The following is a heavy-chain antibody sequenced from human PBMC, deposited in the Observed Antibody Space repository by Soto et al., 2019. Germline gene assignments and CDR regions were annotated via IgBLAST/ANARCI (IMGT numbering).Heavy chain of an antibody. CDR2: IYYSGST. V-gene: IGHV4-61*01. CDR1: GGSVSSGSYY. J-gene: IGHJ6*02. Sequence: KPSETLSLTCTVSGGSVSSGSYYWSWIRQPPGKGLEWIGYIYYSGSTNYNPSLKSRVTISVDTSKNQFSLKLSSVTAADTAVYYCARVRVVRGVIITGKGNYYYGMTSGAKGPRSPSP. D-gene: IGHD3-10*01. CDR3: ARVRVVRGVIITGKGNYYYGMTS.